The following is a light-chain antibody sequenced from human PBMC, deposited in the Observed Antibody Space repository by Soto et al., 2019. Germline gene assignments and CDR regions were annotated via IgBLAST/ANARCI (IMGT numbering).Light chain of an antibody. CDR3: QSNLIYFTT. V-gene: IGKV1-5*01. J-gene: IGKJ1*01. CDR1: QSISSW. Sequence: DIQKPPYPSTLSASVGERVTITCRASQSISSWLAWYQQKPGKAPKLLIYDASSLESGVPPRFSGSGSGTEFTLTLSSLQSFFFARYHRQSNLIYFTTFC. CDR2: DAS.